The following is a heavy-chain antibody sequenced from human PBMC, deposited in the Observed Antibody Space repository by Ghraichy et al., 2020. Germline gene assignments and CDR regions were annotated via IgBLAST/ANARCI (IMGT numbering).Heavy chain of an antibody. CDR3: SRESWYYDSSGYSYYYYGMDV. CDR1: GFTFSSCS. Sequence: GGSLRLSCAASGFTFSSCSMYWVRQPPAQGLEWVSYISSSSSTIYYADAVKGRFTISRDNAKNSLYLQMNSLIDEDTAVYYCSRESWYYDSSGYSYYYYGMDVWGHGTTVTVSS. V-gene: IGHV3-48*02. J-gene: IGHJ6*02. D-gene: IGHD3-22*01. CDR2: ISSSSSTI.